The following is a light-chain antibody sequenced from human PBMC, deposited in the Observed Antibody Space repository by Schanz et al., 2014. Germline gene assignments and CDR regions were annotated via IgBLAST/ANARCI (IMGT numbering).Light chain of an antibody. CDR3: QQYDHLPLS. Sequence: DVLLTQSPSSLSASVGDRVTITCRASQSISNWLAWYQQKPGKAPKLLIYAASSLQSGVPSRFSGSGSGTDFTLTISSLQPEDFGTYYCQQYDHLPLSFGGGTKVDIK. J-gene: IGKJ4*01. CDR2: AAS. CDR1: QSISNW. V-gene: IGKV1-5*01.